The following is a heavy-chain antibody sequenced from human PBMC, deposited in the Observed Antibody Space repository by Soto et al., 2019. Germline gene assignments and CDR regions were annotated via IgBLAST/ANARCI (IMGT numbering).Heavy chain of an antibody. V-gene: IGHV1-69*08. CDR3: ARDLTIGSTYSGYDAIDS. J-gene: IGHJ4*02. CDR1: GGTFSTST. Sequence: QVQLVQSGAEVKKPGSSVKVSCKPSGGTFSTSTFTWVRQAPGQGLEWMGRTIPILNVADYAQDFQGRVTITADKSTSTSYMELTSLTSKDTAVYYCARDLTIGSTYSGYDAIDSWGQGTLVTVSS. D-gene: IGHD5-12*01. CDR2: TIPILNVA.